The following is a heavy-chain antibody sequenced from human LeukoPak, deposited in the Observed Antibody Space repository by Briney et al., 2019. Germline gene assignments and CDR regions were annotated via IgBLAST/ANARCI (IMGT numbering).Heavy chain of an antibody. V-gene: IGHV3-33*01. CDR2: VWYDGGNK. CDR3: ARDLNLPDAFDV. D-gene: IGHD1-14*01. Sequence: GRSLRLSCAASGFTFSAYGMHWVRQAPGKGLEWVAVVWYDGGNKYYADSVKGRFTVPRDNSKNTLYLQMNSLRVEDTALYYCARDLNLPDAFDVWGQGTMVTVSS. CDR1: GFTFSAYG. J-gene: IGHJ3*01.